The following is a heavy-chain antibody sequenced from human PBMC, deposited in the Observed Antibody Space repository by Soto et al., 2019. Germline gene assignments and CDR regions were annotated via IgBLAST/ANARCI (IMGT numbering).Heavy chain of an antibody. J-gene: IGHJ4*01. V-gene: IGHV3-30*19. D-gene: IGHD6-19*01. CDR3: ARDPGSSHVDY. CDR2: ISHDGSNK. CDR1: EFTSNRYG. Sequence: GRCLTRSCAAPEFTSNRYGLTWARQAPGKGLPWVDLISHDGSNKYYAASVNGRFTISTDNSKKTIYLQVNSLRADATDVYYCARDPGSSHVDYWGQGA.